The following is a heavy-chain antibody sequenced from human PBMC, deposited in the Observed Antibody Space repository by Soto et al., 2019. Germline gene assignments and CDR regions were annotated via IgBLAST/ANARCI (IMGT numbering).Heavy chain of an antibody. J-gene: IGHJ4*02. CDR3: AMSRYSSSSDY. CDR2: INSDGSST. D-gene: IGHD6-6*01. CDR1: GFTFSSYW. V-gene: IGHV3-74*01. Sequence: GGSLRLSCAASGFTFSSYWMHWVRQAPGKGLVWVSRINSDGSSTSYADSVKGRFTISRDNAKNTLYLQMNSLRAEDPAVYYCAMSRYSSSSDYWGQGTLVTVSS.